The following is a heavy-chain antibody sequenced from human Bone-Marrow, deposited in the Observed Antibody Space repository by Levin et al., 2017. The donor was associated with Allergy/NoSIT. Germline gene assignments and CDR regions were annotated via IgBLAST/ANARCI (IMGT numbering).Heavy chain of an antibody. Sequence: GGSLRLSCAASGFSFSNYAIHWVRQAPGKGLEWVAVIAYDGRYKNYGDAVKGRFTISRDNSKNIVYLQMNSLRLDDTAVYFCAKEEVAFDYWGQGALVTVSS. CDR2: IAYDGRYK. CDR3: AKEEVAFDY. V-gene: IGHV3-30*18. D-gene: IGHD2-15*01. CDR1: GFSFSNYA. J-gene: IGHJ4*02.